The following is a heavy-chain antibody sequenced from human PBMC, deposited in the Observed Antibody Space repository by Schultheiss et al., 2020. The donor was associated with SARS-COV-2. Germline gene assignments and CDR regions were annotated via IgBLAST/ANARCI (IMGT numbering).Heavy chain of an antibody. CDR3: TRHRGFYYGSGSCMDV. CDR1: GFTFGDYA. D-gene: IGHD3-10*01. V-gene: IGHV3-49*04. Sequence: GGSLRLSCTASGFTFGDYAMSWVRQAPGKGLEWVGFIRSKAYGGTTEYAASVKGRFTISRDDSKSIAYLQMNSLKTEDKAVYYCTRHRGFYYGSGSCMDVWGQGTTVTVSS. J-gene: IGHJ6*02. CDR2: IRSKAYGGTT.